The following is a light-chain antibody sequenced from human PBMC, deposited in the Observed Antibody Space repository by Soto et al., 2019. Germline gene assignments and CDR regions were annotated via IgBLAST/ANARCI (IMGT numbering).Light chain of an antibody. Sequence: QSLLTQPASVSWSPGQSITISCTGTSSDVGGYNYVSWYQQHPGKVPKLMIYEGFKRPSGVSNRFSGSKSGNTASLTISGLQAEDEADYYCTSYTSSNTPYVFGTGTKVTVL. CDR2: EGF. CDR3: TSYTSSNTPYV. V-gene: IGLV2-14*01. J-gene: IGLJ1*01. CDR1: SSDVGGYNY.